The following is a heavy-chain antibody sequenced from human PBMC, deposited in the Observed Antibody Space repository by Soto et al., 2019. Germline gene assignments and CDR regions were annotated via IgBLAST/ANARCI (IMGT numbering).Heavy chain of an antibody. D-gene: IGHD3-10*01. V-gene: IGHV4-4*02. Sequence: SETLSLTCAVSGGSISSSNWWSWVRQPPGKGLEWIGEIYHSGSTNYNPSLKSRVTISVDKSTNQFSLKLSSVTAADTAVYYCARDSSGSGSYYRAYGMDVWGQGTTVTVSS. J-gene: IGHJ6*02. CDR3: ARDSSGSGSYYRAYGMDV. CDR1: GGSISSSNW. CDR2: IYHSGST.